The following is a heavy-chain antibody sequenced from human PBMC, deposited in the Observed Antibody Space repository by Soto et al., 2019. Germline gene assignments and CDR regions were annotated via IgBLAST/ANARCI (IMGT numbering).Heavy chain of an antibody. J-gene: IGHJ1*01. CDR1: GYTFTGYY. V-gene: IGHV1-2*02. Sequence: ASVKVSCKTSGYTFTGYYLNWVRQAPGRGLEWVGWINPKTGDTNNAQKFQGRFTISRDYSKNTLYLQMSSLRPDDTAVYYCVKDPATSGWYGYFPHWGQGTLVTVSS. D-gene: IGHD6-19*01. CDR2: INPKTGDT. CDR3: VKDPATSGWYGYFPH.